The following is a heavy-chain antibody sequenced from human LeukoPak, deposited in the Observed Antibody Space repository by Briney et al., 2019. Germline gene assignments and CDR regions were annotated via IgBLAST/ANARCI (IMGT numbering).Heavy chain of an antibody. CDR3: ARPGTLGYSGNYYYFDY. Sequence: ASVKVSCKASGYTFNGYYIHWVRQAPGQGLEWMGWINPNSGGTNYAQKFQGRVTMTRDTSISTAYMELSRLRSDDTAVYSCARPGTLGYSGNYYYFDYWGQGTLVTFSS. CDR1: GYTFNGYY. J-gene: IGHJ4*02. CDR2: INPNSGGT. D-gene: IGHD1-26*01. V-gene: IGHV1-2*02.